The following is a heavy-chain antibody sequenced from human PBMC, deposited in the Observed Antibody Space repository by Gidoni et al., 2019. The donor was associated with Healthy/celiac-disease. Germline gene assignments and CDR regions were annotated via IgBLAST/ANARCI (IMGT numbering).Heavy chain of an antibody. CDR3: ARGGIAVAGPGAFDI. J-gene: IGHJ3*02. D-gene: IGHD6-19*01. CDR1: GFTFSRYW. Sequence: EVQLVESGGGLVQPGGSLSLSCAASGFTFSRYWMSWVRQDPGKGLEWVANIKQDGSEKYYVDSVKGRFTISRDNAKNSLYLQMNSLRAEDTAVYYCARGGIAVAGPGAFDIWGQGTMVTVSS. CDR2: IKQDGSEK. V-gene: IGHV3-7*03.